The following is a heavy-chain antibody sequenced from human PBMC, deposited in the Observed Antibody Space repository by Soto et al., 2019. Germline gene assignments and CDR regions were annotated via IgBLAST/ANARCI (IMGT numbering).Heavy chain of an antibody. J-gene: IGHJ4*02. CDR2: VSTSSRTI. Sequence: GGSLRLSCVASGFSFSSYSTAWVRQAPGEGLQWVSYVSTSSRTIYYADSVKGRFTISRDNAKNLMYLQMNSLRVEDTAVYYCVKAGDSSGYRFDYWGQGTLVTVSS. CDR3: VKAGDSSGYRFDY. V-gene: IGHV3-48*01. CDR1: GFSFSSYS. D-gene: IGHD3-22*01.